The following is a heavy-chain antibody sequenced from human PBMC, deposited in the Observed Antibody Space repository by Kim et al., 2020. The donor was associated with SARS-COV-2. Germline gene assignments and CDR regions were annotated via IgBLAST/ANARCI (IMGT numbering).Heavy chain of an antibody. V-gene: IGHV3-11*01. J-gene: IGHJ4*02. Sequence: YYADSGKDRFTNPRDNAKNSLYLQRNSLGAEAPAVYYCARAGGTPRKLDYWGQGTLVTVSS. CDR3: ARAGGTPRKLDY. D-gene: IGHD1-7*01.